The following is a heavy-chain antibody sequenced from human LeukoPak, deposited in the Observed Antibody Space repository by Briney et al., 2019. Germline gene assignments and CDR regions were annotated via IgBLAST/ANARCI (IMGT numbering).Heavy chain of an antibody. CDR2: IYYSGST. CDR1: GGSVSSGSYY. D-gene: IGHD4-17*01. Sequence: SETLSLTCTVSGGSVSSGSYYWSWIRQPPGKGLGWIGYIYYSGSTNYNPSLKSRVTISVDTSKNQFSLKLSSVTAADTAVYYCARGVTTVTTFFDYWGQGTLVTVSS. CDR3: ARGVTTVTTFFDY. J-gene: IGHJ4*02. V-gene: IGHV4-61*01.